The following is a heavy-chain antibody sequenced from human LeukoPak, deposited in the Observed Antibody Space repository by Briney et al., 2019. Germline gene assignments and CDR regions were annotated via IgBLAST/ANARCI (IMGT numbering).Heavy chain of an antibody. CDR2: IYTSGST. CDR3: ARDLIDYDFWSGSNWFDP. V-gene: IGHV4-4*07. D-gene: IGHD3-3*01. J-gene: IGHJ5*02. Sequence: SETLSLTCCVSGGSNSSYYWSWIRQPAGKGLEWIGRIYTSGSTNYNPSLKSRVTMSVDTSKNQFSLKLSSVTAADTAVYYCARDLIDYDFWSGSNWFDPWGQGTLVTVSS. CDR1: GGSNSSYY.